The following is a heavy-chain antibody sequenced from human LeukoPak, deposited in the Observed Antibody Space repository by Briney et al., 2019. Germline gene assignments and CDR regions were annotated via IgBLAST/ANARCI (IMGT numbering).Heavy chain of an antibody. D-gene: IGHD5-12*01. V-gene: IGHV4-59*08. CDR2: IYYSGTT. Sequence: PSETLSLTCTVSGGSISSYYWSWIRQPPGEGLEWIGNIYYSGTTNYNPSLKSRVTISVDTSKNQFSLKLSSMSAADTAVYYCARRGYSGYDWDSWGQGTLVTVSS. CDR3: ARRGYSGYDWDS. J-gene: IGHJ5*01. CDR1: GGSISSYY.